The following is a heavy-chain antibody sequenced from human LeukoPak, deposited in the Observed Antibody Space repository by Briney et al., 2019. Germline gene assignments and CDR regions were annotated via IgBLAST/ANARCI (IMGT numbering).Heavy chain of an antibody. Sequence: PSQTLSLTCTVSGGSISSGSYYWSWIQQPAGKGLEWIGRIYTSGSTNYNPSLKSRVTISVDTSKNQFSLKLSSVTAADTAVYYCARCMVYANWFDPWGQGTLVTVSS. D-gene: IGHD2-8*01. CDR1: GGSISSGSYY. CDR3: ARCMVYANWFDP. J-gene: IGHJ5*02. CDR2: IYTSGST. V-gene: IGHV4-61*02.